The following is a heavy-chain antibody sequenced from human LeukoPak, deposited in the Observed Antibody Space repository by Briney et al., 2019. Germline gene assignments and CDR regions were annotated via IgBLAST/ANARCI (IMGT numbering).Heavy chain of an antibody. CDR1: GGSFSGYY. J-gene: IGHJ6*03. Sequence: SETLSLTCAVYGGSFSGYYWSWIRQPPGKGVEWIGEINHSGSTNYNPSLKSRVTISVDTSKNQFSLKLSSVTAADTAVYYCARGISVTDDSFYYYYYYMDVWGKGTTVTVSS. CDR2: INHSGST. V-gene: IGHV4-34*01. D-gene: IGHD2-21*02. CDR3: ARGISVTDDSFYYYYYYMDV.